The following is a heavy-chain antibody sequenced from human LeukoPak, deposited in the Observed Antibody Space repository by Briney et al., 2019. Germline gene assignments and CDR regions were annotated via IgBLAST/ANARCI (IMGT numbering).Heavy chain of an antibody. J-gene: IGHJ4*02. CDR3: ASYYHGFDY. CDR1: GGSISSGNYY. D-gene: IGHD3-10*01. V-gene: IGHV4-30-4*01. CDR2: IYYSGST. Sequence: PSQTLSLTCTVSGGSISSGNYYYSWIRQPPRKGLEWIGYIYYSGSTYYNPSLESRVTISVDTSNNQFSLKLSSVTAADTAVYYCASYYHGFDYWGQGTLVTVSS.